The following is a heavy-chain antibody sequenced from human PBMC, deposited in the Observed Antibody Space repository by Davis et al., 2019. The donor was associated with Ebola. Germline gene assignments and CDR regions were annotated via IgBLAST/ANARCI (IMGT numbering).Heavy chain of an antibody. CDR1: RYTFTSYV. V-gene: IGHV1-18*01. J-gene: IGHJ4*02. CDR2: INAYNGNT. CDR3: ARVITMVRGGPVDY. Sequence: ASVKVSCKASRYTFTSYVPSYGITWVRQAPGQGPEWMGWINAYNGNTRYAQKFQGRVTMTTDTSTSTAYMELRSLRSDDTAVYYCARVITMVRGGPVDYWGQGTLVTVSS. D-gene: IGHD3-10*01.